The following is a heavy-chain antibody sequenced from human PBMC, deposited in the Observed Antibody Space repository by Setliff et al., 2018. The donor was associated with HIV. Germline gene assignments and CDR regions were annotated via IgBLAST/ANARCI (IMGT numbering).Heavy chain of an antibody. CDR1: GFTFSSYW. CDR2: ISSTGRTI. V-gene: IGHV3-48*04. J-gene: IGHJ4*02. CDR3: VTDRDRNLPQ. Sequence: PGGSLRLSCAASGFTFSSYWMSWVRQAPGKGLEWLSYISSTGRTISYADSVKGRFTISRDNAKNSLYLQMNSLRAEDTAVYYCVTDRDRNLPQWGQGTLVTVSS.